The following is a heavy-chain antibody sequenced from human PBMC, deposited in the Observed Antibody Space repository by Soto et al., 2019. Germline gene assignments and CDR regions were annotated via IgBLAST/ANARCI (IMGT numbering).Heavy chain of an antibody. V-gene: IGHV1-69*12. Sequence: QVQLEQSGAEVKKPGSSVKVSCKESGGTFSTSAISWVRHAPGQGLEWMGGIMPIFRTPDYAQKFQGRVTVSAEESTRTAYMELSGLRSDDTAVYYCARDNDRPQLGGNYYYVLDVWGQGTTITVSS. J-gene: IGHJ6*02. CDR2: IMPIFRTP. D-gene: IGHD2-8*01. CDR3: ARDNDRPQLGGNYYYVLDV. CDR1: GGTFSTSA.